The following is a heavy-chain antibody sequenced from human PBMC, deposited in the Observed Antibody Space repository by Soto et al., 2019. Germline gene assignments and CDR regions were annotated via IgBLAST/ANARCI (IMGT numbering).Heavy chain of an antibody. D-gene: IGHD6-13*01. Sequence: QVQLVESGGGVVQPGRSLRLSCAASGFTFSSYGMHWVRQAPGKGLEWVAVISYDGSNKYYADSVKGRFTISGDNSKNALNLQINSMRAEDTAVYYCAKGLWAGSSWYATYEAFDIWGQGTRVTVSS. CDR1: GFTFSSYG. V-gene: IGHV3-30*18. CDR3: AKGLWAGSSWYATYEAFDI. CDR2: ISYDGSNK. J-gene: IGHJ3*02.